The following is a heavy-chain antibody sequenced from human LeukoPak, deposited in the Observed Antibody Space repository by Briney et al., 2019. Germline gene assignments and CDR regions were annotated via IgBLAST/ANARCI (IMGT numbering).Heavy chain of an antibody. CDR1: GGSITSYY. D-gene: IGHD5-24*01. J-gene: IGHJ6*03. V-gene: IGHV4-59*08. CDR2: IYSSGST. CDR3: AIHGVATMKRVDV. Sequence: SETLSLTCTVSGGSITSYYWSWIRQPPGKGLEWIGYIYSSGSTKYNPSLRSRVTVLVDTSKNQFSLNLTSVPAADTAVYYCAIHGVATMKRVDVWGKGTTVTVPS.